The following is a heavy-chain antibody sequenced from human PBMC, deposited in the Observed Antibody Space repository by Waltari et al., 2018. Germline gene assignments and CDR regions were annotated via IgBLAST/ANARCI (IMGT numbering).Heavy chain of an antibody. J-gene: IGHJ4*02. CDR1: EFTFSSYA. Sequence: EVQLLESGGGLVQPGGSLSLYCAASEFTFSSYAMNWVRQAPGKGLEWVSTISGSGGNTYYADSVKGRFTISRDNSKNTLYLQMNSLRAEDTAVYYCAKGPAGTYYFEYWGQGTLVTVSS. CDR2: ISGSGGNT. CDR3: AKGPAGTYYFEY. V-gene: IGHV3-23*01. D-gene: IGHD6-19*01.